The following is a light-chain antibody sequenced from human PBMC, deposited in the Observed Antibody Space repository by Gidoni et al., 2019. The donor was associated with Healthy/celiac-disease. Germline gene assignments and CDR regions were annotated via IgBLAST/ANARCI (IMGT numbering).Light chain of an antibody. Sequence: DIVMPQSPLSLPVTPGEPASISCRSSQSLLQSNGYNYLDWYLQKPGQSPQLLIYLGSNRSAGVPDRFSGSGSGTYITLKISRVEAEDVGVYYCMQALQTITFGQGTRLEIK. CDR2: LGS. J-gene: IGKJ5*01. CDR1: QSLLQSNGYNY. CDR3: MQALQTIT. V-gene: IGKV2-28*01.